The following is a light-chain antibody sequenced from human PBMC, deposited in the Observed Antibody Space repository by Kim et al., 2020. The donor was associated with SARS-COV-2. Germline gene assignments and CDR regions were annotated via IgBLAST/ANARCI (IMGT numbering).Light chain of an antibody. CDR1: QSVSSNY. CDR2: DAS. CDR3: QQYGRSPGT. Sequence: EIVLTQSPGTLSLSPRARATLSCRASQSVSSNYLAWYQHKPGQAPRLLIYDASRRATGIPDRFSGSGSGTDFTLTISRLEPEDFAVYYCQQYGRSPGTFGQGTKLEI. V-gene: IGKV3-20*01. J-gene: IGKJ2*01.